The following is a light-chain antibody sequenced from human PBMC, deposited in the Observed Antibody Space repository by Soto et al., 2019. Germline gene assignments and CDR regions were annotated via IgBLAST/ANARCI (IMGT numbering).Light chain of an antibody. CDR1: ASNIGNNS. CDR3: AAWDDSLSGFYV. Sequence: QSVLTQPPSVSAAPGQRVTISCSGSASNIGNNSVSWYQQLPGAAPKLLIYRNNQRPSGVPDRFFGSKSGTSASLAISGLRSEDEADYYCAAWDDSLSGFYVFGTGTKVTVL. J-gene: IGLJ1*01. CDR2: RNN. V-gene: IGLV1-47*01.